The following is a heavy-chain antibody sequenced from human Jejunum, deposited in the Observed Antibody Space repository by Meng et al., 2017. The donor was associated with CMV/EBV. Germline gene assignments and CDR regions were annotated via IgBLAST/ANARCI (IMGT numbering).Heavy chain of an antibody. Sequence: FTLSTYAMHWVRQAPGKGLEYVSAIRSNGGSTYYADSVKGRFTISRDNSKNTLYLQMGSLRAEDMAVYYCARGRHDSNFRDDEFRIWGLGTLVTVSS. CDR3: ARGRHDSNFRDDEFRI. J-gene: IGHJ3*02. D-gene: IGHD5-24*01. CDR2: IRSNGGST. CDR1: FTLSTYA. V-gene: IGHV3-64*02.